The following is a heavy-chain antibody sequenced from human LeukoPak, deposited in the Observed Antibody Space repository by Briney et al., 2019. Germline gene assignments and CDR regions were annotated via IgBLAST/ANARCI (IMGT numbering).Heavy chain of an antibody. CDR3: ARRDYYGSGSPDF. D-gene: IGHD3-10*01. CDR1: GFTFKNHW. CDR2: MNSDGSST. Sequence: GGSLRLSCAASGFTFKNHWMHWLRQAPGKGLVWVSRMNSDGSSTAYADSVKGRFTISRDNAKNTLYLEMNSLRAEDTALYYCARRDYYGSGSPDFWGQGTLVTVSS. J-gene: IGHJ4*02. V-gene: IGHV3-74*01.